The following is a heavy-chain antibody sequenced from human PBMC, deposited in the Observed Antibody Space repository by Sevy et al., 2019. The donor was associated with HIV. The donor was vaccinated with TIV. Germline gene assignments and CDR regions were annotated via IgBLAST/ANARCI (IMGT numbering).Heavy chain of an antibody. V-gene: IGHV3-74*01. CDR1: GFTFSSYW. CDR2: INSDGSST. Sequence: GGYLRLSCAASGFTFSSYWMHWVRQAPGKGLVWVSRINSDGSSTSYADSVKGRFTISRDNAKNTLYLQMNSLRAEDTAVYYCARDGQGAVAVIWGQGTMVTVSS. D-gene: IGHD6-19*01. CDR3: ARDGQGAVAVI. J-gene: IGHJ3*02.